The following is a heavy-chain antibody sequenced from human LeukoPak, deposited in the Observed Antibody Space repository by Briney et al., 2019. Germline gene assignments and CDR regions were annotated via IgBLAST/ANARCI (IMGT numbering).Heavy chain of an antibody. CDR3: ARLAPVAHSGDYLGYFDY. CDR1: GGSLTNYH. D-gene: IGHD4-17*01. CDR2: VFYTGSA. J-gene: IGHJ4*02. V-gene: IGHV4-59*08. Sequence: PSESLSLTCTVSGGSLTNYHWTWIRQPPGKGLEWCGYVFYTGSANYNPSLKSRVTILVDTSKNQFSLNLSSVTAADTAVYFCARLAPVAHSGDYLGYFDYWGPGTLVTVSS.